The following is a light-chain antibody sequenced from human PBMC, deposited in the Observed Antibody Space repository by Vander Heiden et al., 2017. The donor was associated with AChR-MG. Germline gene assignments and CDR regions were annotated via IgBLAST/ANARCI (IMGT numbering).Light chain of an antibody. V-gene: IGLV1-47*02. Sequence: QSVLTQPPSASGTPGQRVTISCSGSSSNIGSNYVYWYQQLPGTAPKLLIYSNNQRPSGVPDRFSCSKSGTSASLAISGLRSEDEADDYCAAWDDSLSGPWVFGGGTKLTVL. J-gene: IGLJ3*02. CDR3: AAWDDSLSGPWV. CDR1: SSNIGSNY. CDR2: SNN.